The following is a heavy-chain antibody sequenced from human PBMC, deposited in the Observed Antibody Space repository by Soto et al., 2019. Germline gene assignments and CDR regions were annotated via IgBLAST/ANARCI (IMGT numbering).Heavy chain of an antibody. V-gene: IGHV4-59*01. J-gene: IGHJ6*02. CDR3: ARGTAYYDILTGYYYGMDV. CDR1: GGSISSYY. CDR2: IYYSGST. Sequence: PSETLSLTCTVSGGSISSYYWSWIRQPPGKGLEWIGYIYYSGSTNYNPSLKSRVTISVDTSKNQFSLKLSSVTAADTAVYYCARGTAYYDILTGYYYGMDVWGQGTTVTV. D-gene: IGHD3-9*01.